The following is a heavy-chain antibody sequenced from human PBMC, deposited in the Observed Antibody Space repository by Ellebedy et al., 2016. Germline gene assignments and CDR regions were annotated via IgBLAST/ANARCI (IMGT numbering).Heavy chain of an antibody. D-gene: IGHD3-16*01. J-gene: IGHJ4*02. CDR3: ARNLGGGVNPPNAY. CDR2: VREIGSDT. V-gene: IGHV3-23*01. Sequence: GGSLRLXXAASGFTFSSYAMTWVRQAPGKGLEWVSAVREIGSDTYYADSVKGRFTISKDNSKNTLYLQMNSLRVEDTAIYYCARNLGGGVNPPNAYWGQGILVTVSS. CDR1: GFTFSSYA.